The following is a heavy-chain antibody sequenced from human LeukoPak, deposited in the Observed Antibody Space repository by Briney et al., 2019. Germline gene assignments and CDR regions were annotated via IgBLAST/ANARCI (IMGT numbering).Heavy chain of an antibody. V-gene: IGHV3-33*01. J-gene: IGHJ5*02. CDR1: GFTFSSYG. Sequence: GRSLRLSCAASGFTFSSYGMHWVRQAPGKGLEWVAVIWYDGSNKYYADSVKGRFTISRDNSKNTLYLQMSSLRDEDTAVYYCARDDRRKSGSPRWFDPWGQGTLVTVSS. CDR3: ARDDRRKSGSPRWFDP. CDR2: IWYDGSNK. D-gene: IGHD1-26*01.